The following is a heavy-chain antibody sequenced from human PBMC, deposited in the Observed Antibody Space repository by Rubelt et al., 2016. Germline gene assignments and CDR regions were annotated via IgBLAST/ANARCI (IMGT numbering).Heavy chain of an antibody. CDR1: GYTFTSYG. CDR2: INAGNGNT. V-gene: IGHV1-18*01. J-gene: IGHJ2*01. D-gene: IGHD5-18*01. Sequence: QLQLVQSGAEVKKPGASVKVSCKASGYTFTSYGISWVRQAPGQGLEWMGWINAGNGNTKYSQKFQGRVTITRDTSASTAYMELSSLRSADTAVYYCARSKDTAMVTDADWYFDLWGRGTLVTVSS. CDR3: ARSKDTAMVTDADWYFDL.